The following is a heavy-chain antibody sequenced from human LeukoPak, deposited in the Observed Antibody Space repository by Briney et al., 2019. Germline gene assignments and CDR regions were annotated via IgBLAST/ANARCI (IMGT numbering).Heavy chain of an antibody. CDR2: INPNSGGT. V-gene: IGHV1-2*02. Sequence: ASVKVSCKASGNTFTVYYIYWVRQAPGQGREWMGWINPNSGGTSYAQKFQDRVTMTRDTSISTAYMELSIMRSDDPAVYYCARAAAAAMANYFDYWGQGTLVTVSS. J-gene: IGHJ4*02. CDR1: GNTFTVYY. CDR3: ARAAAAAMANYFDY. D-gene: IGHD6-13*01.